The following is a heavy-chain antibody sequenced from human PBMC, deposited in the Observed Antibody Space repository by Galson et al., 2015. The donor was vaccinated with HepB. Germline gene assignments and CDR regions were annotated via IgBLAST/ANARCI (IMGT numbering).Heavy chain of an antibody. CDR3: ARDPYYYDSSGYFDY. CDR2: ISSSSSCI. D-gene: IGHD3-22*01. Sequence: SLRLSCAASGFTFSSYSMNWVRQAPGKGLEWVSSISSSSSCIYYADSVKGRFTISRDNAKNSLYLQMNSLRAEDTAVYYCARDPYYYDSSGYFDYWGQGTLVTVSS. J-gene: IGHJ4*02. CDR1: GFTFSSYS. V-gene: IGHV3-21*01.